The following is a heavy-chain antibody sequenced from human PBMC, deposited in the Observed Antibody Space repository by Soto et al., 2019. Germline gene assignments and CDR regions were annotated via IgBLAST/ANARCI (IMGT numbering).Heavy chain of an antibody. Sequence: QVQLVQSGAEVKKPRASVKVSCKASGYTFTSYDINWVRQATGQGLEWMGWMNPNSGNTGYAQKFQDRVTMTRNTSISTAYMELSSLRSKDTAVYYCASERPMVAQPAGFDPWGQGTLVTVSS. CDR1: GYTFTSYD. V-gene: IGHV1-8*01. D-gene: IGHD2-2*01. CDR3: ASERPMVAQPAGFDP. J-gene: IGHJ5*02. CDR2: MNPNSGNT.